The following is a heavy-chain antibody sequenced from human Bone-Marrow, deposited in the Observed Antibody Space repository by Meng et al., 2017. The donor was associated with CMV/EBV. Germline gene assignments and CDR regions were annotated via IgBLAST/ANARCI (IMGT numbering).Heavy chain of an antibody. V-gene: IGHV2-5*01. D-gene: IGHD3-3*01. J-gene: IGHJ6*02. Sequence: SGPTLVKPTQTLTLTCTFSGFSRSTSGVGVGWIRQPPGKALEWLALIYWNDDKRYSPSLKSRLTITKDTSKNQVVLTMTNMDPVDTATYYCAHSGPSGYYDFWSGYEYYYYYGMDVWGQGTTVTVSS. CDR3: AHSGPSGYYDFWSGYEYYYYYGMDV. CDR2: IYWNDDK. CDR1: GFSRSTSGVG.